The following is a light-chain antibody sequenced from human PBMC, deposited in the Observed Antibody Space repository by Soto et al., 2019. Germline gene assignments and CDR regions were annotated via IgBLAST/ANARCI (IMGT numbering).Light chain of an antibody. V-gene: IGKV3-20*01. Sequence: EIVLTQSPGTLSLSPGERATLSCRASQSVSRSYFAWYQQTPGQAPRLLIYGASSRATGIPDRFSGSGSGTDFTLTISRLEPEDLAVYYCQQYGSSPMYTFGQGTKLEIK. CDR1: QSVSRSY. CDR2: GAS. CDR3: QQYGSSPMYT. J-gene: IGKJ2*01.